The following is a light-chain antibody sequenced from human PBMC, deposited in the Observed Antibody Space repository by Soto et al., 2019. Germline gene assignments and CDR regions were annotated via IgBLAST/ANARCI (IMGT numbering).Light chain of an antibody. CDR1: QGISSW. J-gene: IGKJ4*01. V-gene: IGKV1D-16*01. Sequence: DIQITHSPSSFLRSXGDRCAIPXXASQGISSWLAWYQQKPEKAPKSLIYAASSLQSGVPSRFSGSGSGTDFTLTISSLQPEDFATYYCQQYNSYPLTFGGGTKVDVK. CDR3: QQYNSYPLT. CDR2: AAS.